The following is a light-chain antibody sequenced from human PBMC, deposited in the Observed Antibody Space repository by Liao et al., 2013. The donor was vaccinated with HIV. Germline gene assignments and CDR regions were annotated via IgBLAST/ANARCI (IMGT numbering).Light chain of an antibody. CDR3: QVWDSSSDHGV. Sequence: SYELTQPPSVSVAPGQTANITCGGDNIGSRTVNWYQQKPGQSPVLVMYEDSQRPSGIPERFSGSNSGNTATLTISRVEAGDEADYYCQVWDSSSDHGVFGGGTKLTVL. CDR2: EDS. CDR1: NIGSRT. J-gene: IGLJ3*02. V-gene: IGLV3-21*02.